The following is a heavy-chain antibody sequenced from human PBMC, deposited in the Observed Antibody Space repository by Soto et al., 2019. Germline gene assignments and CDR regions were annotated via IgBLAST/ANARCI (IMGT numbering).Heavy chain of an antibody. J-gene: IGHJ2*01. Sequence: HPGGSLRLSCAASGFTFSSYEMNWVRHAPGKGLEWVSYISSSGSTIYYADSVKGRFTISRDNAKNSLYLQMNSLRAEDTAVYYCARDSKGGSGIQLWLVPWYFDLWGRGTLVTVYS. CDR3: ARDSKGGSGIQLWLVPWYFDL. D-gene: IGHD5-18*01. CDR2: ISSSGSTI. CDR1: GFTFSSYE. V-gene: IGHV3-48*03.